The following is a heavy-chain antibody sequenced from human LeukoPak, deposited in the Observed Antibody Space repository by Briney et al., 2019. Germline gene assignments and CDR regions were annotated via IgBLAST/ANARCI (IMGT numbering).Heavy chain of an antibody. V-gene: IGHV4-39*07. Sequence: SSETLSLTCTVSGGSISSSSYYWGWIRQPPGKGLEWIGSIYYSGSTNYNPSLKSRVTMSVDTSKNQFSLKLSSVTAADTAVYYCAREDSYSSSWYGAPALDYWGQGTLVTVSS. CDR2: IYYSGST. CDR3: AREDSYSSSWYGAPALDY. J-gene: IGHJ4*02. CDR1: GGSISSSSYY. D-gene: IGHD6-13*01.